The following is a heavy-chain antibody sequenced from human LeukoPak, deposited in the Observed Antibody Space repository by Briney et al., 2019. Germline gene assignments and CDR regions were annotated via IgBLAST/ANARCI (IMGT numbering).Heavy chain of an antibody. J-gene: IGHJ4*02. CDR3: ARDHDSSGYKHFDY. Sequence: ASVKVSCKASGGTFSSYAISWVRQAPGQGLEWMGWISAYNGNTNYAQKLQGRVTMTTDTSTSTAYMELRSLRSGDTAVYYCARDHDSSGYKHFDYWGQGTLVTVSS. CDR1: GGTFSSYA. D-gene: IGHD3-22*01. V-gene: IGHV1-18*01. CDR2: ISAYNGNT.